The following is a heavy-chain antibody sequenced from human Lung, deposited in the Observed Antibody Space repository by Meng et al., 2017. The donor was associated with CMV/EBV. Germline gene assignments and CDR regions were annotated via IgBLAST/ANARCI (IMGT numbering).Heavy chain of an antibody. CDR3: AKCSSTSCRYFDY. V-gene: IGHV3-23*03. CDR2: MYSGGSST. Sequence: SLXXSCAASGFTFSRYGMSWVRQAPGKGLEWVSVMYSGGSSTFYADSVQGRFTISRDESKNTLYLQMNSLRAEDTALYYCAKCSSTSCRYFDYWGQGTLVTVSS. D-gene: IGHD2-2*01. J-gene: IGHJ4*02. CDR1: GFTFSRYG.